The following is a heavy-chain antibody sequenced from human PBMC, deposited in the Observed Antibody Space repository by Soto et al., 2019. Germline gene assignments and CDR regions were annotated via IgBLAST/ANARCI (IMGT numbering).Heavy chain of an antibody. D-gene: IGHD6-13*01. V-gene: IGHV3-21*02. Sequence: EVQLVESGGGLVKPGGSLRLSCAASGFTFRSFTMNWVRQAPGKGLEWVSTISSNSAYIYYTDALRVRFTISRDNAKNSLHLQMNSLRAEDTAVYYCTRDASRDSSARGWFDPWGPGTLVTVSS. CDR3: TRDASRDSSARGWFDP. CDR2: ISSNSAYI. J-gene: IGHJ5*02. CDR1: GFTFRSFT.